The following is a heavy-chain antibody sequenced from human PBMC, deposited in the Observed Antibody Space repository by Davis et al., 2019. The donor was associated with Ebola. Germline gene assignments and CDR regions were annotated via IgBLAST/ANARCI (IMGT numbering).Heavy chain of an antibody. CDR2: MNPNSGNT. Sequence: ASVKVSCKASGYTFTGYYMHWVRQATGQGLEWMGWMNPNSGNTGYAQKFQGRVTMTRNTSISTAYMELSSLRSEDTAVYYCARIVSGSYSDYWGQGTLVTVSS. D-gene: IGHD1-26*01. V-gene: IGHV1-8*02. CDR1: GYTFTGYY. J-gene: IGHJ4*02. CDR3: ARIVSGSYSDY.